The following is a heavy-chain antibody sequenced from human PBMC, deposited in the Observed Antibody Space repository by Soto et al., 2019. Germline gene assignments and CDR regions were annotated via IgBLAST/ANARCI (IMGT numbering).Heavy chain of an antibody. CDR3: ARDSVVVVAAMSRGSLGY. Sequence: GASVKVSCKASGYTFTSYYMHWVRQAPGQGLEWMGIINPSGGSTSYAQKFQGRVTMTRDTSTSTVYMELSSLRSEDTAVYYCARDSVVVVAAMSRGSLGYWGQGTLVTVSS. CDR2: INPSGGST. J-gene: IGHJ4*02. D-gene: IGHD2-15*01. V-gene: IGHV1-46*03. CDR1: GYTFTSYY.